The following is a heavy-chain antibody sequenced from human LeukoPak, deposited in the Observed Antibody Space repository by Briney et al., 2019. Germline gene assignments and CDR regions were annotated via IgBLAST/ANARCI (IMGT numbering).Heavy chain of an antibody. J-gene: IGHJ4*02. CDR1: GFTFRSYA. CDR2: ISGGGGGT. CDR3: AKISTPIPAAGAMDN. V-gene: IGHV3-23*01. D-gene: IGHD6-13*01. Sequence: GGSLRLSCAASGFTFRSYALSWVRQAPGQGLEWVSSISGGGGGTYYANSVKGRFTISRDNSKSTLYLQMNGLRAEDTAVYYCAKISTPIPAAGAMDNWGQGTLVTVSS.